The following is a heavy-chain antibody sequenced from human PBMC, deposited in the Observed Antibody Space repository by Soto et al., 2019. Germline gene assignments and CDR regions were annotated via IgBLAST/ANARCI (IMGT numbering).Heavy chain of an antibody. CDR2: IYYSGST. D-gene: IGHD3-3*01. V-gene: IGHV4-39*01. CDR1: GGSISSSSYY. J-gene: IGHJ5*02. CDR3: ARHRPIFGADWFDP. Sequence: NLSLTCTVSGGSISSSSYYWGWIRQPPGKGLEWIGSIYYSGSTYYNPSLKSRVTISVDTSKNQFSLKLSSVTAADTAVYYCARHRPIFGADWFDPWGQGTLVTVSS.